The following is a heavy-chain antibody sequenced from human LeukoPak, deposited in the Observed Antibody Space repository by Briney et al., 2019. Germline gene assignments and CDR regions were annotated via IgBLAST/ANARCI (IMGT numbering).Heavy chain of an antibody. J-gene: IGHJ5*02. CDR3: ARDRASWFDP. V-gene: IGHV4-61*02. Sequence: ETSETLSLTCTVSGGSISSGSYYWSWIRQPAGKGLEWIGRIYTSGSTNYNPSLKSRVTISVDTSKNQFSLKLSSVTAADTAVYYCARDRASWFDPWGQGTLVTVSS. CDR1: GGSISSGSYY. CDR2: IYTSGST.